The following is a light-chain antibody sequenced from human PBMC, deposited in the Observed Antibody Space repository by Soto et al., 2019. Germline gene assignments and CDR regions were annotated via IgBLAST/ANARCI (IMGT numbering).Light chain of an antibody. CDR2: AAS. CDR1: RSFSSSY. Sequence: EIVLTQSPDTVSLSPGERATLSCRASRSFSSSYLAWYQQKPGQAPRLLIYAASSRATGIPDRFSGSKSGTDFTLTIGTLEPEDAAVYYCQQYGSSPPYTFGQGTNLEIK. V-gene: IGKV3-20*01. CDR3: QQYGSSPPYT. J-gene: IGKJ2*01.